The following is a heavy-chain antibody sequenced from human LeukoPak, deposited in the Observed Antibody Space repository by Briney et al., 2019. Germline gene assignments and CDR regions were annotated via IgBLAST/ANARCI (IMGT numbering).Heavy chain of an antibody. CDR2: INHSGST. Sequence: ASETLSLTCAVYGGSFSGYYWSWIRQPPGKGLEWIGEINHSGSTNYNPSLKSRVTISVDTSKNQFSLKLSSVTAADTAVYYCARETNCSGGSCYTPGIWGQGTMVTVSS. J-gene: IGHJ3*02. CDR3: ARETNCSGGSCYTPGI. CDR1: GGSFSGYY. D-gene: IGHD2-15*01. V-gene: IGHV4-34*01.